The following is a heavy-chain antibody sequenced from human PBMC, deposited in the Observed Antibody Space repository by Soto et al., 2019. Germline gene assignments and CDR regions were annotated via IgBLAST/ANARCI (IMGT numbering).Heavy chain of an antibody. Sequence: GGSLRLSCTASGFTFGDYAMSWVRQAPGKGLEWVSGLSGSGTSTYYADSVKGRFTISRDNSRDTLFLQMNSLTADDTAVYYCAKATTNGGWFNPFDSWGQGALVTVSS. CDR2: LSGSGTST. D-gene: IGHD6-19*01. CDR3: AKATTNGGWFNPFDS. V-gene: IGHV3-23*01. CDR1: GFTFGDYA. J-gene: IGHJ4*02.